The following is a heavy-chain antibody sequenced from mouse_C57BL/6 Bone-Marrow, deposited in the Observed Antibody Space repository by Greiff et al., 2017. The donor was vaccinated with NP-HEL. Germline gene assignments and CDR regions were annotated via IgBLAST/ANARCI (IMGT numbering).Heavy chain of an antibody. D-gene: IGHD2-1*01. J-gene: IGHJ2*01. CDR2: ISYDGSN. CDR1: GYSITSGYY. Sequence: DVHLVESGPGLVKPSQSLSLTCSVTGYSITSGYYWNWIRQFPGNKLEWMGYISYDGSNNYNPSLKNRISITRDTSKNQFFLKLNSVTTEDTATYYCARERIIYYGNYFDYWGQGTTLTVSS. CDR3: ARERIIYYGNYFDY. V-gene: IGHV3-6*01.